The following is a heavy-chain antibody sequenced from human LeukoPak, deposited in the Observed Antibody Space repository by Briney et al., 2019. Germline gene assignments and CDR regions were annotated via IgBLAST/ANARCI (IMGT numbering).Heavy chain of an antibody. V-gene: IGHV3-9*01. J-gene: IGHJ4*02. CDR1: GFTFDDYA. Sequence: TGGSLRLSCAASGFTFDDYAMHWVRQAPGKGLEWVSGISWNSGSIGYADSVKGRFTISRDNAKNSLYLQMNSLRAEDTAVYYCAREIRLGYCSSTSCYRETGFDYWGQGTLVTVSS. CDR3: AREIRLGYCSSTSCYRETGFDY. D-gene: IGHD2-2*02. CDR2: ISWNSGSI.